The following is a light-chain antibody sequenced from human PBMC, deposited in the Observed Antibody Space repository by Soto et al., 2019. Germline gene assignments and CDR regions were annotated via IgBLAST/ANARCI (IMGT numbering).Light chain of an antibody. V-gene: IGKV3-15*01. J-gene: IGKJ1*01. CDR1: QSVSSD. CDR2: RAS. CDR3: QQYNNWPRT. Sequence: EIVLKHSQGTLSLSPCERATLSSRASQSVSSDLAWYHQKPGQAPRLLIYRASTRATGIPAKFSGSGSGTEFTLTINSLQSEDFAVYYCQQYNNWPRTFGQGTKVDI.